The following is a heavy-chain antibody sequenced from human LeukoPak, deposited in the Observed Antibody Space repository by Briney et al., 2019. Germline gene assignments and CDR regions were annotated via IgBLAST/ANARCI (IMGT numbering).Heavy chain of an antibody. CDR2: ISAYNGNT. Sequence: ASVKVSCKASGYTFTSYGISWVRQAPGQGLEWMGWISAYNGNTNYAQKLQGRVTMTTDTSTSTAYMELRSLRSDDTAVYYCASPPYCSSTSCYAPWGQGTLVTVSS. D-gene: IGHD2-2*01. CDR1: GYTFTSYG. CDR3: ASPPYCSSTSCYAP. J-gene: IGHJ5*02. V-gene: IGHV1-18*01.